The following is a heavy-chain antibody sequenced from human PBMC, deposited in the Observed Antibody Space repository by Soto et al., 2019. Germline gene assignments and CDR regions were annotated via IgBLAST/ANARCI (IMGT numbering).Heavy chain of an antibody. CDR3: ERMYSSGSGWFHP. J-gene: IGHJ5*02. V-gene: IGHV4-31*02. CDR1: GYFIGAGGYY. CDR2: FYSSGSI. Sequence: QIELQESGPGLVKPSQTLSLTCFVSGYFIGAGGYYWSWILHHPVKGLEWIGSFYSSGSIIYNPSLRSRVSISGDMSTNQFSMSLTFVTAADTARYYCERMYSSGSGWFHPWGQGTLVTVSS. D-gene: IGHD6-19*01.